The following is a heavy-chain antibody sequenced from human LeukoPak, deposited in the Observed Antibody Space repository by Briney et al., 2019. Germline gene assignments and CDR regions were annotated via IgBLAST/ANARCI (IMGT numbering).Heavy chain of an antibody. Sequence: GGSLRLSCAASGFTFNTHPMTCVRQAPGKGLEWVSAISGSATGGRPYYADSVKGRFTIPRDNAENSLYLQMNSLRVDDTAVYYCVRIYCSRGSCYSSNWFDSWGQGTLVTVSS. V-gene: IGHV3-23*01. D-gene: IGHD2-15*01. CDR3: VRIYCSRGSCYSSNWFDS. J-gene: IGHJ5*01. CDR1: GFTFNTHP. CDR2: ISGSATGGRP.